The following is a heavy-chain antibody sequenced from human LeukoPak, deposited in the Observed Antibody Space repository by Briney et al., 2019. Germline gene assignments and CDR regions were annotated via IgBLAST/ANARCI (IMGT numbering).Heavy chain of an antibody. CDR2: INSDGSST. CDR1: GFTFSSYG. J-gene: IGHJ6*02. Sequence: GGSLRLSCAASGFTFSSYGMHWVRQAPGKGLVWVSRINSDGSSTTYADSVKGRFTISRDNAKNTLYLQMNSLRAEDTAVYYCARDLRLSQVYYGMDVWGQGTTVTVSS. V-gene: IGHV3-74*01. CDR3: ARDLRLSQVYYGMDV. D-gene: IGHD5/OR15-5a*01.